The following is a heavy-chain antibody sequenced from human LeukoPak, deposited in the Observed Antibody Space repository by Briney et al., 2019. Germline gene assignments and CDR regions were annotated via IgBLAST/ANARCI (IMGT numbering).Heavy chain of an antibody. CDR3: ARLITGTTTAFDI. Sequence: KPSETLSLTCAVYGGSFSDYYWTWIRQPAGKGLEWIGRVYTSGSTHYNPSLKTRLTMSVDTSKNQFSLKLSSVTAADTAVYYCARLITGTTTAFDIWGQGTMVTVSS. D-gene: IGHD1-7*01. J-gene: IGHJ3*02. V-gene: IGHV4-59*10. CDR2: VYTSGST. CDR1: GGSFSDYY.